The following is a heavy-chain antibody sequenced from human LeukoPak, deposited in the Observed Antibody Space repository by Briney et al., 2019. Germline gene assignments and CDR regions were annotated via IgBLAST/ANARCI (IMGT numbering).Heavy chain of an antibody. V-gene: IGHV3-15*01. J-gene: IGHJ4*02. CDR3: TTDSYEGEYYGSGSYYNPPRY. CDR1: GFTFSNAW. Sequence: GGSLRLSCAASGFTFSNAWMSWVRQAPGKGLEWVGRIKSKTDGGTTDYAAPVKGRFTISRDDSKNTLHLQMNSLKTEDTAVYYCTTDSYEGEYYGSGSYYNPPRYWGQGTLVTVSS. D-gene: IGHD3-10*01. CDR2: IKSKTDGGTT.